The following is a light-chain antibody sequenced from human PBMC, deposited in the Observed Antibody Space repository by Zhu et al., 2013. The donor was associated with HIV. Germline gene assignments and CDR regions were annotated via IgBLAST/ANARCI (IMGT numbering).Light chain of an antibody. Sequence: EIVLTQSPGTLSLSPGERATLSCTASQSVSSSYLTWYQQRPGQAPRLLIFGASSRASGIPDRFSGSGSGTDFTLTISRLEPEDFAVYYCQQSYSTPLTFGGGTKVEIK. CDR2: GAS. V-gene: IGKV3-20*01. CDR1: QSVSSSY. J-gene: IGKJ4*01. CDR3: QQSYSTPLT.